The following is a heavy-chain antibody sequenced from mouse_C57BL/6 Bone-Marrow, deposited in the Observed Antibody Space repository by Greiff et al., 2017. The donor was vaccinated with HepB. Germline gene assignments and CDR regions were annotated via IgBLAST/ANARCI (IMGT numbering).Heavy chain of an antibody. CDR2: IYPGSGNT. CDR1: GYTFTDYY. CDR3: ASNWDLDY. D-gene: IGHD4-1*01. Sequence: QVQLQQSGAELVRPGASVKLSCKASGYTFTDYYINWVKQRPGQGLEWIARIYPGSGNTYYNEKFKGKATLTAEKSSSTAYMQLSSLTSEDSAVSFCASNWDLDYWCPGTTLTVSS. V-gene: IGHV1-76*01. J-gene: IGHJ2*01.